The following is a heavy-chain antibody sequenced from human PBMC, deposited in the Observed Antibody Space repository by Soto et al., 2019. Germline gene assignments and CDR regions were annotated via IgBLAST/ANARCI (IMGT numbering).Heavy chain of an antibody. CDR1: GGSISSSSYY. J-gene: IGHJ4*02. CDR2: IYYSGST. Sequence: QLQLQESGPGLVKPSETLSLTCTVSGGSISSSSYYWGWIRQPPGKGLEWIGSIYYSGSTYYNPSLKSRVTISVDTSKNQFSLKLSSVTAADTAVYYCVTVDTAMVTEAFDYWGQGTLVTVSS. D-gene: IGHD5-18*01. V-gene: IGHV4-39*01. CDR3: VTVDTAMVTEAFDY.